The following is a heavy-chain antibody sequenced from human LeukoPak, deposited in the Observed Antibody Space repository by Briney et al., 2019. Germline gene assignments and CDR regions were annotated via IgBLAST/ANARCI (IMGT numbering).Heavy chain of an antibody. CDR2: INRGGDT. J-gene: IGHJ4*02. V-gene: IGHV4-34*01. D-gene: IGHD3-10*01. CDR3: AGGYGSGSYYRV. CDR1: GGSFSGNY. Sequence: SETLSLTCAVYGGSFSGNYWSWIRQPPGKGLEWIGEINRGGDTNYNPSLKSRVTISVDTSKNQFSLKLSSVTAADTAVYFCAGGYGSGSYYRVWGQGTLVTVSS.